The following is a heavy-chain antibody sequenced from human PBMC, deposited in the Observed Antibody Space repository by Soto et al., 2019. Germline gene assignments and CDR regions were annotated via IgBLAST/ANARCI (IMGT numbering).Heavy chain of an antibody. J-gene: IGHJ6*03. V-gene: IGHV1-2*04. CDR2: INPNSGGT. Sequence: QVQLVQSGAEVKKPGASVKVSCKASGYTFTGYYMHWVRQAPGQGLEWMGWINPNSGGTNYAQKFQSWVTMTRDTSISTAYMELSRLRSDDTAVYYCARDSSYDFWSGPEDPRYYYYMDVWGKGTTVTVSS. D-gene: IGHD3-3*01. CDR1: GYTFTGYY. CDR3: ARDSSYDFWSGPEDPRYYYYMDV.